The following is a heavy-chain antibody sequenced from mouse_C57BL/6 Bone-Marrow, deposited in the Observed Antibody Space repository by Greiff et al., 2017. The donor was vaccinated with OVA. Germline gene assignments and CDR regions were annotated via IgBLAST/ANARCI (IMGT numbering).Heavy chain of an antibody. V-gene: IGHV1-84*01. CDR3: ARGYYGSSY. D-gene: IGHD1-1*01. CDR1: GYTFTDYY. CDR2: IYPGSGNT. J-gene: IGHJ2*01. Sequence: VQLQQSGPELVKPGASVKISCKASGYTFTDYYINWVKQRPGQGIEWIGWIYPGSGNTKYNEKFKGKATLTVDTSSSKAYMQLSSLTSEDSAVYVCARGYYGSSYWGQGTTLTVSS.